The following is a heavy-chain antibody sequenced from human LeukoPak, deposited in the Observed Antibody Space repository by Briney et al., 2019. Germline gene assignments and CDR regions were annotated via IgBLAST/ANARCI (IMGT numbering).Heavy chain of an antibody. CDR1: GYSFTSYW. CDR2: IYHGDSDT. V-gene: IGHV5-51*01. CDR3: ARRRDLYSGSYYPFDY. D-gene: IGHD1-26*01. J-gene: IGHJ4*02. Sequence: GEPLKISCKGSGYSFTSYWIGWVRQLPGKGLEWMGIIYHGDSDTRYSPSFQGQVTISADKSISTAYLQWSSLKSSDTAIYYCARRRDLYSGSYYPFDYWGQGTLVTVSS.